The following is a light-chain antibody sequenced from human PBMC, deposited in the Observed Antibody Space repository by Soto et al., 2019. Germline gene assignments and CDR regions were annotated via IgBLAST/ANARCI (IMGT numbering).Light chain of an antibody. CDR3: CSHAGSSSV. V-gene: IGLV2-23*01. J-gene: IGLJ3*02. CDR1: SSDVGSYNL. Sequence: SALTQPASVSGSPGQSVTISCTGFSSDVGSYNLVSWYQHFPGKAPKLMIYGGSKRPSGVSHRFSGSQSVNTASLTISGLQAEDEADYYCCSHAGSSSVFGGGTKLTVL. CDR2: GGS.